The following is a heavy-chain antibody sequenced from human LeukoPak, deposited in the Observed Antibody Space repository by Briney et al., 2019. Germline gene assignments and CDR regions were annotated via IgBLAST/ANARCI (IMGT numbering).Heavy chain of an antibody. D-gene: IGHD2-15*01. CDR3: ARGVYSIDY. V-gene: IGHV3-7*01. CDR2: IREDGTEI. Sequence: GGSLRLSCAASGFTFSSHWMNWVRQAPGKGLEWAANIREDGTEIYYMDSVKGRFTISRDNAKNSLYLQMNSLRAEDAAVYYCARGVYSIDYWGQGTLVTVSS. J-gene: IGHJ4*02. CDR1: GFTFSSHW.